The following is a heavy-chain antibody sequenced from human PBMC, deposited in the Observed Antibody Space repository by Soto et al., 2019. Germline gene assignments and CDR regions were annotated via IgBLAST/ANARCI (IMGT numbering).Heavy chain of an antibody. J-gene: IGHJ4*03. CDR2: ISAYNGNT. V-gene: IGHV1-18*04. CDR1: GYTFTNYG. D-gene: IGHD4-17*01. Sequence: ASVKVSCKTSGYTFTNYGITWVRQAPGQGLEWMGWISAYNGNTKYAQKLQGRVTMTTDTSTSTAYMELRSLRSDDTAVYYCARRLRWQRGDYFDFWGQGTTVTVSS. CDR3: ARRLRWQRGDYFDF.